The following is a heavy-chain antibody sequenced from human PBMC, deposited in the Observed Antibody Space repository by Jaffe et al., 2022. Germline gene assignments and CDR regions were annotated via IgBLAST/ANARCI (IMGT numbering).Heavy chain of an antibody. D-gene: IGHD2-21*02. CDR1: GFTFSSYE. V-gene: IGHV3-48*03. J-gene: IGHJ4*02. Sequence: EVQLVESGGGLVQPGGSLRLSCAASGFTFSSYEMNWVRQAPGKGLEWVSYISSSGSTIYYADSVKGRFTISRDNAKNSLYLQMNSLRAEDTAVYYCARGGAHIVVVTAPSDYWGQGTLVTVSS. CDR2: ISSSGSTI. CDR3: ARGGAHIVVVTAPSDY.